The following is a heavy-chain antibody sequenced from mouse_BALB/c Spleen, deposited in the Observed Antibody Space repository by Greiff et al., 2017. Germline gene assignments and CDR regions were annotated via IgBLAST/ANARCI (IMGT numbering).Heavy chain of an antibody. CDR2: ISSGGST. CDR1: GFTFSSYA. D-gene: IGHD3-3*01. CDR3: ARVGWDY. J-gene: IGHJ2*01. V-gene: IGHV5-6-5*01. Sequence: EVQRVESGGGLVKPGGSLKLSCAASGFTFSSYAMSWVRQTPEKRLEWVASISSGGSTYYPDSVKGRFTISRDNARNILYLQMSSLRSEDTAMYYCARVGWDYWGQGTTLTVSS.